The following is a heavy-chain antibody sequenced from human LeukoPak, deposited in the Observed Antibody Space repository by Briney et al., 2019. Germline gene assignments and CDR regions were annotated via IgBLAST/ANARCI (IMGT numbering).Heavy chain of an antibody. CDR3: ARDSSGYYGGYFDY. J-gene: IGHJ4*02. V-gene: IGHV3-30-3*01. D-gene: IGHD3-22*01. CDR2: ISYDGSNK. Sequence: PGRSLRLSCAASGFTFSSYAMHWVRQAPGKGLEWVAVISYDGSNKYYADSVKGRFTISRDNSKNTLYLQMNSLRAEDTAVYYCARDSSGYYGGYFDYWGQGTLVTVSS. CDR1: GFTFSSYA.